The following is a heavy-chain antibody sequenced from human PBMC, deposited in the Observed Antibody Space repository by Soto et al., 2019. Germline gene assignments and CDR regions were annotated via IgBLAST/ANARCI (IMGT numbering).Heavy chain of an antibody. J-gene: IGHJ4*02. V-gene: IGHV3-11*01. D-gene: IGHD3-9*01. Sequence: PGGSLRLSCAASGVTFSDYYMSWIRQAPGKGLEWVSYISSSGSTIYYADSVKGRFTISRDNAKNSLYLQMNSLRAEDTAVYYCARAPSPDDILTGYYFDYWGQGTLVTVSS. CDR1: GVTFSDYY. CDR3: ARAPSPDDILTGYYFDY. CDR2: ISSSGSTI.